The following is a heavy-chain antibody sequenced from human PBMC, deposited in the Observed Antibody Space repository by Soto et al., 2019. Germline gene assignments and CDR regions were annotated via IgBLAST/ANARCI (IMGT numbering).Heavy chain of an antibody. J-gene: IGHJ2*01. Sequence: GVSLRLSCAASGFTFSSYAMHWVRQAPGKGLEWVAVISYDGSNKYYADSVKGRFTISRDNSKNTLYLQMNSLRAEDTAVYYCARDIVATIGWYFDLWGRGTLVTVSS. CDR3: ARDIVATIGWYFDL. D-gene: IGHD5-12*01. V-gene: IGHV3-30*04. CDR1: GFTFSSYA. CDR2: ISYDGSNK.